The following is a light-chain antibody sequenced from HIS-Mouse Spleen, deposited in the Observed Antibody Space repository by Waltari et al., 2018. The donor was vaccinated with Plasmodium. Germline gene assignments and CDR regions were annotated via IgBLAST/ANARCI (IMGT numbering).Light chain of an antibody. V-gene: IGKV3-15*01. Sequence: EIVMTQSPATLSVSPGERATLSCRARQSVSSNLAWYQQKPCQAPRLLLYGASTRATGIPARFSGSGSGTEFTLTISSMQSEDFAVYYCQQYNKWPLTFGGGTKVEIK. J-gene: IGKJ4*01. CDR1: QSVSSN. CDR3: QQYNKWPLT. CDR2: GAS.